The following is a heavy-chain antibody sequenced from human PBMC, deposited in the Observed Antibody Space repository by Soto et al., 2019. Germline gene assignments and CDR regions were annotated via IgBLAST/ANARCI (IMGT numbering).Heavy chain of an antibody. CDR2: INHSGST. CDR1: GGSFSGYY. CDR3: ARGQLYDFWSGYRGDRWFDP. V-gene: IGHV4-34*01. D-gene: IGHD3-3*01. Sequence: QVQLQQWGAGLLKPSETLSLTCAVSGGSFSGYYWSWILQPPGKGLACIVEINHSGSTNYNPSLKRRVTISVDTYKNQFSLKLSSVTAADTAVYYCARGQLYDFWSGYRGDRWFDPWGQGTLVTVSS. J-gene: IGHJ5*02.